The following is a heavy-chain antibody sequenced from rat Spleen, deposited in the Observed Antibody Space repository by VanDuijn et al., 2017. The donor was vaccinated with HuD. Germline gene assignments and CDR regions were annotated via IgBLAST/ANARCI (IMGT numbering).Heavy chain of an antibody. J-gene: IGHJ2*01. Sequence: EVQLVESDGGLVQPGRSLKLSCAASGFTFSDYYMAWVRQAPTKGLEWVATISYDGSRTYDRDSVKGRFTISRDNAKTTLYLQMDSLRSEDTATYYCARWDSGYDYWGQGVMVTVSS. CDR2: ISYDGSRT. CDR1: GFTFSDYY. V-gene: IGHV5-29*01. CDR3: ARWDSGYDY. D-gene: IGHD4-3*01.